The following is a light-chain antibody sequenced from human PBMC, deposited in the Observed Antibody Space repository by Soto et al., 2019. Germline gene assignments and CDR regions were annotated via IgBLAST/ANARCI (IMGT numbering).Light chain of an antibody. CDR1: QSIRSY. Sequence: DIQMTQSPSSLSASVGDRVTITCRASQSIRSYLDWYQQKPWKAPKLLIYAASSLHSGVPSRFSGSGSGTDFTLTISSLQPEDFGTYYCQQSYSTLVTFGPGTKVDIK. CDR3: QQSYSTLVT. V-gene: IGKV1-39*01. J-gene: IGKJ3*01. CDR2: AAS.